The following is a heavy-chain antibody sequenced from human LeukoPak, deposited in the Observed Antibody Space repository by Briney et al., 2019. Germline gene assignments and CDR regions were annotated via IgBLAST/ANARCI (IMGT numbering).Heavy chain of an antibody. D-gene: IGHD2-2*01. CDR1: RFTFSSYW. Sequence: GGSLRLSCAASRFTFSSYWMSWVRQAPGKGLEWVANIKQDGSEKYYVDSVRGRFTISRDNAKNSLYLQMNSLKTEDTAVYYCTTRYCSSTSCYDWGQGTLVTVSS. CDR2: IKQDGSEK. V-gene: IGHV3-7*03. CDR3: TTRYCSSTSCYD. J-gene: IGHJ4*02.